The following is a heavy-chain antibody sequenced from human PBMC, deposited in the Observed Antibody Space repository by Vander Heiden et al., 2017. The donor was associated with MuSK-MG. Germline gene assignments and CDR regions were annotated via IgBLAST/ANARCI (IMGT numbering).Heavy chain of an antibody. V-gene: IGHV1-2*02. Sequence: QVQLVQSGAEVKKPGASVTVSCKAFGYTFTGYSVHWVRQAPGQGLEWMGWINPNSGGANYAQKFQGRVTMTRDTSISTAYMELSRLRSDDTAVYYCATVDSDAFDIWGQGTMVTVSS. CDR1: GYTFTGYS. CDR2: INPNSGGA. J-gene: IGHJ3*02. CDR3: ATVDSDAFDI.